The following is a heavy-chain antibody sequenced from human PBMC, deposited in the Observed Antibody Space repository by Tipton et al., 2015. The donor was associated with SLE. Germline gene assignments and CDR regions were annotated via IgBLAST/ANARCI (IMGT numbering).Heavy chain of an antibody. CDR1: GGSISTYY. J-gene: IGHJ5*02. CDR3: AREIRYGGSYDCFDP. Sequence: TLSLTCTVSGGSISTYYWTWIRQPPGKGLEWIGYISDGGGTNYNPSLKSRVTMSVDTSMNQFSLKLRSVTAADTAVYYCAREIRYGGSYDCFDPWGQGILVTVSS. CDR2: ISDGGGT. D-gene: IGHD1-26*01. V-gene: IGHV4-59*01.